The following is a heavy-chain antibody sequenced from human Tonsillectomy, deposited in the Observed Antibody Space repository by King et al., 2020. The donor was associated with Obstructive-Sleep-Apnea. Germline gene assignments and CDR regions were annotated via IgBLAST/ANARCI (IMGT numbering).Heavy chain of an antibody. D-gene: IGHD5-18*01. CDR1: GYTFIDYS. CDR2: ISAYNVNT. CDR3: AREPRGYSYGWASPFDY. Sequence: QLVQSGAEVKKPGASVKVSCKASGYTFIDYSITWVRQAPGQGLEWMGRISAYNVNTNYAQKLQGRVTMTTDTSTSTASMELRSLRSDDTAVYYCAREPRGYSYGWASPFDYWGQGTLVTVSS. J-gene: IGHJ4*02. V-gene: IGHV1-18*01.